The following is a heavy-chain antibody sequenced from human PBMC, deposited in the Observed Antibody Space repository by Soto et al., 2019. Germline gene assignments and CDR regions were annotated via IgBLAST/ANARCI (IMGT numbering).Heavy chain of an antibody. CDR3: ARDRSMGAGGYDAFDI. V-gene: IGHV1-69*13. Sequence: SVKVSCKASGGTFSSYAISWVRQAPGQGLEWVGGIIPIFGTANYAQKFQGRVTITADESTSTAYMELSSLRSEDTAVYYCARDRSMGAGGYDAFDIWGQGTMVTVSS. CDR2: IIPIFGTA. CDR1: GGTFSSYA. J-gene: IGHJ3*02. D-gene: IGHD3-16*01.